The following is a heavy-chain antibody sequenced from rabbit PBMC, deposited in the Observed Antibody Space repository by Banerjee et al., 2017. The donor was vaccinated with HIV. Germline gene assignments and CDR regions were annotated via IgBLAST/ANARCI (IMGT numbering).Heavy chain of an antibody. D-gene: IGHD7-1*01. J-gene: IGHJ4*01. Sequence: QEQLEESGGDLVKPEGSLTLTCTASGFTLSSYWICWVRQAPGKGLEWIACMDAGSSGNTNYASWAKGRFTISKTSSTTVTLQMTSLTAADTATYFCASSGPAYGTYGYFNLWGPGTLVTVS. V-gene: IGHV1S45*01. CDR2: MDAGSSGNT. CDR1: GFTLSSYW. CDR3: ASSGPAYGTYGYFNL.